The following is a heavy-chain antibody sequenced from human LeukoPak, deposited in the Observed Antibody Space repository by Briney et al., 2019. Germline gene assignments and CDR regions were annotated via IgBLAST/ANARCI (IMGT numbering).Heavy chain of an antibody. J-gene: IGHJ4*02. D-gene: IGHD1-20*01. V-gene: IGHV1-24*01. Sequence: ASVKLSCKVSGYTLTELSMHWVRQAPGKGLEWMGGFDPEDGETIYAQKFQGRVTMTEDTSTDTAYMELSSLRSEDTAVYYCATVPRYNWNYDYWGQGTLVTVSS. CDR3: ATVPRYNWNYDY. CDR1: GYTLTELS. CDR2: FDPEDGET.